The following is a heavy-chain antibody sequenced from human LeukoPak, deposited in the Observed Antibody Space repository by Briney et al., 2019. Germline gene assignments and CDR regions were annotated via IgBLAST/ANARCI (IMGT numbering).Heavy chain of an antibody. Sequence: PSETLSLTCAVYGGSFSGYYWSWIRQPPGKGLEWIGYIYYSGSTNYNPSLKSRVTISVDTSKNQFSLKLSSVTAADTAVYYCARDAIVVPAATSSWYFDLWGRGTLVTVSS. CDR2: IYYSGST. CDR3: ARDAIVVPAATSSWYFDL. V-gene: IGHV4-59*01. CDR1: GGSFSGYY. D-gene: IGHD2-2*01. J-gene: IGHJ2*01.